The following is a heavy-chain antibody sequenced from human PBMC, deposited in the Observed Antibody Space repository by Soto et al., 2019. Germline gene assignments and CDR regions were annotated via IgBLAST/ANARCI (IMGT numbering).Heavy chain of an antibody. D-gene: IGHD4-4*01. CDR1: GYTFTSYY. J-gene: IGHJ6*02. CDR3: ARLLLKSTVTTYTRGGYYYYYGMDV. V-gene: IGHV1-46*01. CDR2: INPSGGST. Sequence: QVQLVQSGAEVKKPGASVKVSCKASGYTFTSYYMHWVRQAPGQGLEWMGIINPSGGSTSYAQKFQGRVTMTRDTSTSTVYMELSSLRSEDTAVYYCARLLLKSTVTTYTRGGYYYYYGMDVWGQGTTVTVSS.